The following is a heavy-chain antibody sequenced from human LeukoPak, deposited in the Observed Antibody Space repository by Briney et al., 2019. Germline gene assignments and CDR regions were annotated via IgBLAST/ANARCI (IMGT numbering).Heavy chain of an antibody. D-gene: IGHD6-13*01. Sequence: GGSLRLSCVASGFTFSNYWLHWVRQAPGKGRVWGSRIKTDGSRTNYADSVKGRFTISRDNAKNTVYLEMNSLRSEDTAVYYCARAIGSSWGKVDYWGQGTLVTVSS. V-gene: IGHV3-74*01. J-gene: IGHJ4*02. CDR2: IKTDGSRT. CDR3: ARAIGSSWGKVDY. CDR1: GFTFSNYW.